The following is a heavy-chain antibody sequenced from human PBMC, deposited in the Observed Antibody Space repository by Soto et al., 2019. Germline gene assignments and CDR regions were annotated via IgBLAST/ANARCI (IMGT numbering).Heavy chain of an antibody. V-gene: IGHV5-10-1*01. D-gene: IGHD3-3*01. J-gene: IGHJ3*02. CDR2: IDPSDSYT. Sequence: GESLKISCKGSGNSFTNYWISWVRQMPGKGLEWMGMIDPSDSYTTYSPSFQGHVTISADKSMSTAYLQWSSLKASDTAMYYCARQILSPFWSGYYDIGGFDIWGQGTMVT. CDR1: GNSFTNYW. CDR3: ARQILSPFWSGYYDIGGFDI.